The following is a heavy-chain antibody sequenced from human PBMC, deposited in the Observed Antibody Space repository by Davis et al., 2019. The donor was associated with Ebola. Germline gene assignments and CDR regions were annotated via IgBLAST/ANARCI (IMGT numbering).Heavy chain of an antibody. CDR3: ARGTFKSGWPGARFDP. CDR2: INPNSGGT. Sequence: ASVKVSCRASGYTFTGYYMHWVRQAPGQGLEWMGWINPNSGGTNYAQKFQGRVTMTRDTSISTAYMELSRLRSDDTAVYYCARGTFKSGWPGARFDPWGQGTLVTVSS. D-gene: IGHD6-19*01. CDR1: GYTFTGYY. J-gene: IGHJ5*02. V-gene: IGHV1-2*02.